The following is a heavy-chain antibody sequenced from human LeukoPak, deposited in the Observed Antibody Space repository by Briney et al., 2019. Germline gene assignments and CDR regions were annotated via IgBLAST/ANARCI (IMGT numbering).Heavy chain of an antibody. J-gene: IGHJ4*02. CDR2: INPNTGDT. CDR1: GYTFTGYY. V-gene: IGHV1-2*02. D-gene: IGHD4-23*01. CDR3: ARGRLRWYLVSFDY. Sequence: ASVKVSCKASGYTFTGYYMHWVRQAPGQGLEWMGWINPNTGDTNYAQKFQGRVTMTSDTSISTAYLELSSLTSGDTAVYYCARGRLRWYLVSFDYWGQGTLVTVSS.